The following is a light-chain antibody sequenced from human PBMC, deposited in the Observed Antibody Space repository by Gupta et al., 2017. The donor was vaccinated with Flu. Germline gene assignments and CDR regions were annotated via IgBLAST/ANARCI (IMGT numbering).Light chain of an antibody. CDR3: QVWASGTVV. CDR2: RDS. V-gene: IGLV3-9*01. CDR1: SFGSQN. Sequence: SYELTQPLSVSVALGQTATITCGGNSFGSQNVNWYQQKPGQAPVLVIYRDSDRPAGIPERVSGPVSGNTATLTISRAQVEDEDDYFCQVWASGTVVFGGGTKLTVL. J-gene: IGLJ2*01.